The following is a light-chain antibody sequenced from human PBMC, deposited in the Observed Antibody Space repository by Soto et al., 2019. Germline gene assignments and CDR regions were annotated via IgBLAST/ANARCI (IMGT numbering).Light chain of an antibody. CDR3: QQYGSPPWT. Sequence: EVVLTQSPGTLSLSPGERATLSCRASQSVSSSYLAWYQQKPGQAPRLLIYGASSRATGIPDRFSGSGSETDVTLTISRLEPEDFAVYDCQQYGSPPWTFGGGTKVDI. J-gene: IGKJ4*02. CDR1: QSVSSSY. V-gene: IGKV3-20*01. CDR2: GAS.